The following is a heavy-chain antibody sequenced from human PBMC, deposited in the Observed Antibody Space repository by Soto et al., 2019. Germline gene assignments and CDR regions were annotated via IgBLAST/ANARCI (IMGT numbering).Heavy chain of an antibody. CDR3: ARGRHSSSWYFDLFDY. V-gene: IGHV6-1*01. J-gene: IGHJ4*02. CDR2: TYYRSKWYN. Sequence: PSQTLSLTCAISGDSVSSNSAAWNWIRQSPSRGLEWLGRTYYRSKWYNDYAVSVESRITINPDTSKNQFSLQLNSVTPEDTAVYYCARGRHSSSWYFDLFDYWGQGTLVTVSS. CDR1: GDSVSSNSAA. D-gene: IGHD6-13*01.